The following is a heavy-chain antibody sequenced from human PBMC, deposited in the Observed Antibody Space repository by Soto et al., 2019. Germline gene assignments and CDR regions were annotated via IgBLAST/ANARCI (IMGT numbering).Heavy chain of an antibody. CDR1: GGTFSSYA. D-gene: IGHD3-3*01. J-gene: IGHJ4*02. V-gene: IGHV1-69*13. CDR3: ARGPDFWSGYSSFFDY. CDR2: IIPIFGTA. Sequence: ASVKVSCKASGGTFSSYAISWVRQAPGQGLEWMGGIIPIFGTANYAQKFQGRVTITADESTSTAYMELSSLRSEDTAVYYCARGPDFWSGYSSFFDYWGQGTLVTVSS.